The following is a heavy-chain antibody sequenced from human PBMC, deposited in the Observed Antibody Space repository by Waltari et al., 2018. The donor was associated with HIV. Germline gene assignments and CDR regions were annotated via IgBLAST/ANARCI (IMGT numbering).Heavy chain of an antibody. J-gene: IGHJ4*02. D-gene: IGHD6-19*01. CDR1: GGSFSGYY. Sequence: QVQLQQWGAGLLTPSETLSLTCAVYGGSFSGYYWSWIRQPLGTGLEWIGEINHSGSTNYNPSLKSRVTISVDTSKNQFSLKLSSVTAADTAVYYCARLEGRGPPGIAVAGTSDYWGQGTLVTVSS. V-gene: IGHV4-34*01. CDR3: ARLEGRGPPGIAVAGTSDY. CDR2: INHSGST.